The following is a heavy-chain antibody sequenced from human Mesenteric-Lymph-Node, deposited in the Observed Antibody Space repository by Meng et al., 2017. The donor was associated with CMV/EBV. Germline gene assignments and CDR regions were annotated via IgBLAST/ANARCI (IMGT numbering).Heavy chain of an antibody. Sequence: GESLKISCAASGFTFSSYGMHWVRQAPGKGLEWVAFIRYDGSNKYYADSVKGRFTISRDNAKNSLYLQMNSLRAEDTAVYYCARSVVPAAPLDYWGQGTLVTVSS. CDR1: GFTFSSYG. CDR2: IRYDGSNK. D-gene: IGHD2-2*01. CDR3: ARSVVPAAPLDY. J-gene: IGHJ4*02. V-gene: IGHV3-30*02.